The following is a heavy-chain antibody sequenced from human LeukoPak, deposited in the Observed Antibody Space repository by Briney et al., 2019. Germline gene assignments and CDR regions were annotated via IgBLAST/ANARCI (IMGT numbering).Heavy chain of an antibody. CDR1: GFTFNYAW. D-gene: IGHD1-7*01. CDR3: ATDEDWNYARKDV. J-gene: IGHJ6*02. Sequence: PGGSLRLSCAASGFTFNYAWMSWVRQVPGKGLEWVGQTVSEIDGGTTDYAAPVKGRFTISRDDSKSTLYLQMNSLKIEDTAVYYCATDEDWNYARKDVWGQGATVIVSS. CDR2: TVSEIDGGTT. V-gene: IGHV3-15*04.